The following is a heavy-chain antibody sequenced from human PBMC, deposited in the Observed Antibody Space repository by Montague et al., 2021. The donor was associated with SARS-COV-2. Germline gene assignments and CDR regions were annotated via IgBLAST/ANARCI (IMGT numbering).Heavy chain of an antibody. V-gene: IGHV4-38-2*02. CDR1: GYSISSGYY. CDR3: ARERRYCSGGSCYSGWFDP. J-gene: IGHJ5*02. D-gene: IGHD2-15*01. Sequence: SETLSLTCTVSGYSISSGYYRGWIRQPPGKGLEWIGSIYHSGSTYYNPSLKSRVTISVDTSKNQLSLKLSSVTAADTAVYYCARERRYCSGGSCYSGWFDPWGQGTLVTVSS. CDR2: IYHSGST.